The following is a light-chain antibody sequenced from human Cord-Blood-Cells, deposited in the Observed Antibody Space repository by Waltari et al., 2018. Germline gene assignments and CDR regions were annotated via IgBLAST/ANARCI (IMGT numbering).Light chain of an antibody. CDR3: QTWGTGIQV. V-gene: IGLV4-69*01. J-gene: IGLJ3*02. Sequence: QLVLTQSPSASASLGASVKITCTLSSGHSSYAIEWHQQQPEKGPRYLMKLNSDGSHSKGDGLPDRFSGSSSGAERYLTISSLQSEDEADYYCQTWGTGIQVFGGGTKLTVL. CDR2: LNSDGSH. CDR1: SGHSSYA.